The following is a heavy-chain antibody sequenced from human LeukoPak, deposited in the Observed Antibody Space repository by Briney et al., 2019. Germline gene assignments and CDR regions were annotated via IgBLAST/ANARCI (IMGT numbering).Heavy chain of an antibody. CDR3: AGLLWNNDAFDI. CDR1: GGSISSGGYS. V-gene: IGHV4-30-2*01. CDR2: IYHSGST. D-gene: IGHD1/OR15-1a*01. Sequence: SETLSLTCAVSGGSISSGGYSWSWIRQPPGKGLECIGYIYHSGSTYYNPSLKSRVTISVDRSKNQFSLKLSSVTAADTAVYYCAGLLWNNDAFDIWGQGTMVTVSS. J-gene: IGHJ3*02.